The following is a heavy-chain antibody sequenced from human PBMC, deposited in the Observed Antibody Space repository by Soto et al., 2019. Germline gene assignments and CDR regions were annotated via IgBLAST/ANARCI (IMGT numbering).Heavy chain of an antibody. CDR3: ARLPFKRPWAFDI. V-gene: IGHV4-34*01. J-gene: IGHJ3*02. D-gene: IGHD5-12*01. CDR2: INHSGST. CDR1: GGSFRGYC. Sequence: PSETLSLTCAVHGGSFRGYCWSWIRQPPGKGLEWIGEINHSGSTNYNPSLKSRVTISVDTSKNQFSLKLSSVTAADTAVYYCARLPFKRPWAFDIWGQGTMVT.